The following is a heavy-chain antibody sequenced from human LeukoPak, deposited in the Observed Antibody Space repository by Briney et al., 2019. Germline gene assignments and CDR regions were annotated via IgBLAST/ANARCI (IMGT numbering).Heavy chain of an antibody. CDR3: AKGYSISY. D-gene: IGHD3-3*02. V-gene: IGHV6-1*01. J-gene: IGHJ4*02. CDR2: TYYRSKWYY. CDR1: GDSVSSDTTA. Sequence: SQTLPLTCAISGDSVSSDTTAWNWIRLSPSRGLEWLGRTYYRSKWYYEYAVSVRGRITINPDTSKNQFSLQLNSVTPEDTAVYYCAKGYSISYWGQGTLVTVSS.